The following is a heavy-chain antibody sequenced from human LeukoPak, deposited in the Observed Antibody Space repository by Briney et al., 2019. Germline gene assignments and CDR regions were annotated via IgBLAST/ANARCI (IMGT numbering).Heavy chain of an antibody. CDR3: AKDHGSSDWYYFDY. CDR2: ISGSGGST. D-gene: IGHD6-13*01. Sequence: GGSLRLSCAASGFTFSSYAMSWVRQAPGKGLEWVSAISGSGGSTYCADSVKGRFTISRDNSKNTLYLQMNTLRADDTAVYYCAKDHGSSDWYYFDYWGQGTLVTVSS. V-gene: IGHV3-23*01. J-gene: IGHJ4*02. CDR1: GFTFSSYA.